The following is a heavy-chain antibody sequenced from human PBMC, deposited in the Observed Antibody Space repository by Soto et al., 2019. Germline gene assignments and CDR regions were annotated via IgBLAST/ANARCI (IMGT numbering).Heavy chain of an antibody. J-gene: IGHJ6*03. CDR3: ARGKYYGSGAYMDV. Sequence: PSETLSLTCTVSGVSISSYYWSWIRQPPGKGLEWIGYIYYSGSTNYNPSLKSRVTISVDTPKNQFSLKLSSVTAADTAVYYCARGKYYGSGAYMDVWGKGTTVTVSS. CDR2: IYYSGST. V-gene: IGHV4-59*01. D-gene: IGHD3-10*01. CDR1: GVSISSYY.